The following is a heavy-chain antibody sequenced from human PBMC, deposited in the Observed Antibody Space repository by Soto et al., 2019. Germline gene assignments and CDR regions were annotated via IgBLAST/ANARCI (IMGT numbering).Heavy chain of an antibody. Sequence: GGPLRLSFAGSGFMVSTYPMNWVRQAPWKGLELLAYITRPSTTISYRDGVKGRFTISRDNAKRSLFLQLDRLRDDDTAVYYCARSREQVVHYGLDIWGPGTTVTVSS. J-gene: IGHJ6*02. CDR2: ITRPSTTI. CDR1: GFMVSTYP. CDR3: ARSREQVVHYGLDI. D-gene: IGHD6-6*01. V-gene: IGHV3-48*02.